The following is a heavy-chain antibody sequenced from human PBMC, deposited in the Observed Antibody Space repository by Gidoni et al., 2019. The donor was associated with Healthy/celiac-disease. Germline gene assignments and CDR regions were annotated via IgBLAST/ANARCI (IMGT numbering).Heavy chain of an antibody. CDR2: IWYDGSNK. CDR3: ARDPSYYDFWSGYSGNWFDP. D-gene: IGHD3-3*01. J-gene: IGHJ5*02. V-gene: IGHV3-33*08. CDR1: GFTFSSYG. Sequence: QVQLVESGGGVVQPGRSLRRSCAASGFTFSSYGMHWVRQAPGKGLEWVAVIWYDGSNKYYADSVKGRFTISRDNSKNTLYLQMNSLRAEDTAVYYCARDPSYYDFWSGYSGNWFDPWGQGTLVTVSS.